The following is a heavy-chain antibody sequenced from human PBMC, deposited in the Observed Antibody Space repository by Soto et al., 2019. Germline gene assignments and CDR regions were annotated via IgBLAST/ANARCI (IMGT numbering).Heavy chain of an antibody. CDR2: ISGSGGST. CDR3: AKQSLLWFGELLELDP. Sequence: PGGSLRLSCAASGFTFSSYAMGWVRQAPGKGLEWVSAISGSGGSTYYADSVKGRFTISRDNSKNTLYLQMNSLRAEDTAVYYCAKQSLLWFGELLELDPWGQGTLVTVSS. V-gene: IGHV3-23*01. J-gene: IGHJ5*02. CDR1: GFTFSSYA. D-gene: IGHD3-10*01.